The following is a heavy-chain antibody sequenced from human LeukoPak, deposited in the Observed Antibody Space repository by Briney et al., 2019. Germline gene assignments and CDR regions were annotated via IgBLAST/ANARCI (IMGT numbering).Heavy chain of an antibody. J-gene: IGHJ4*02. CDR3: AGTMVRGVIRYFDY. CDR2: INHSGST. D-gene: IGHD3-10*01. Sequence: SETLSLTCAVYGGSFSGYYWSWIRQPPGKGLEWIGEINHSGSTNYNPSLKSRVTISVDTSKNQFSLKLSSVTTADTAVYYCAGTMVRGVIRYFDYWGQGTLVTVSS. CDR1: GGSFSGYY. V-gene: IGHV4-34*01.